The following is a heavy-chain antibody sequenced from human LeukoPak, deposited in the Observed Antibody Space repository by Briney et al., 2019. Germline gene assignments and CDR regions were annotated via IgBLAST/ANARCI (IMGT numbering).Heavy chain of an antibody. CDR1: VFTFVSYW. D-gene: IGHD5-18*01. CDR3: ARDAPGNTALDY. J-gene: IGHJ4*02. Sequence: PGGSLRLSCAASVFTFVSYWMHWVRQAPGKGLVCVSRINGYGSSTDFADSVKGRFTISRDNAKNTLYLQMNSLRAEDTAVYYCARDAPGNTALDYWGQGTLVTVSS. CDR2: INGYGSST. V-gene: IGHV3-74*01.